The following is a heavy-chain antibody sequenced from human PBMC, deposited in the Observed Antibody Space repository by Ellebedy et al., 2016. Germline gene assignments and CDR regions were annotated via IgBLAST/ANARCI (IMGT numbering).Heavy chain of an antibody. V-gene: IGHV2-5*01. CDR1: GFSLSTSEVV. Sequence: SGPTLVKPTQTLTLTCTFSGFSLSTSEVVVGWIRQPPGKALEWLAFTYGNDDKRYSPSLRHRLTITRDTSKNQVVLTLTDMAPMDTATYFCAHRTTVTSVDYWGQGTLVTVSS. CDR3: AHRTTVTSVDY. J-gene: IGHJ4*02. CDR2: TYGNDDK. D-gene: IGHD1-14*01.